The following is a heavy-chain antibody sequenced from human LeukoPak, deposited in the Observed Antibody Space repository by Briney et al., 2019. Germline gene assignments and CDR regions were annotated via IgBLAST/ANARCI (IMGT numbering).Heavy chain of an antibody. J-gene: IGHJ4*02. CDR1: GFTFSSYA. CDR3: AREAIIAAAGMEFDY. Sequence: GGSLRLSCAASGFTFSSYAMHWVRQAPGKGLEWVAGISYDRSNKYYADSVKGRFTISRDNSKNTLYLQMNGLRAEDTAVYYCAREAIIAAAGMEFDYWGQGTLVTVSS. V-gene: IGHV3-30-3*01. D-gene: IGHD6-13*01. CDR2: ISYDRSNK.